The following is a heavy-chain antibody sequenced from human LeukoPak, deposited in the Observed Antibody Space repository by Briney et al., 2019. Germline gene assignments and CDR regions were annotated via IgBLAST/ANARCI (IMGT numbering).Heavy chain of an antibody. J-gene: IGHJ4*02. V-gene: IGHV1-46*01. CDR3: ARDYGSGIGY. CDR2: INPSGGST. Sequence: ASVKVSCKASGYTFTSYYMHWVRQAPGQGLEWMGTINPSGGSTSYAQKFQGRVTMTRDTSTSTVYMELSSLRFEDTAVYYCARDYGSGIGYWGQGTLVTVSS. CDR1: GYTFTSYY. D-gene: IGHD4-17*01.